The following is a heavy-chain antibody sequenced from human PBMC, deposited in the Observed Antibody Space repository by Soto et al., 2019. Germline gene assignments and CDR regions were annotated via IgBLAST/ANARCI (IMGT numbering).Heavy chain of an antibody. CDR1: GGSISSGGYY. CDR3: ARGLGGDYYYYMDV. CDR2: IDYSGST. V-gene: IGHV4-31*03. J-gene: IGHJ6*03. D-gene: IGHD3-10*01. Sequence: QVQLQESGPGLVKPSQTLSLTCTVSGGSISSGGYYWSWIRQHPGKGLEWIGYIDYSGSTYYNPSLTSRVTISVDTSKNQFALKLSSVTAADTAVYYCARGLGGDYYYYMDVWGKGTTVTVSS.